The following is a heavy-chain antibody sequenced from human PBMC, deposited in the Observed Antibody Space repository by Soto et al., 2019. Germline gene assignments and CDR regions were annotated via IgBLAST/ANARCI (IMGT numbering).Heavy chain of an antibody. V-gene: IGHV1-2*02. CDR1: GYTFTGYY. J-gene: IGHJ6*02. Sequence: ASGKVSCKASGYTFTGYYMHWVRQAPGQGLEWMGWINPNSGGTNYAQKFQGRVTMTRDTSISTAYMELSRLRSDDTAVYYCAFSIAASLLNYSYGMDVWGHGTTVTVSS. CDR3: AFSIAASLLNYSYGMDV. D-gene: IGHD6-6*01. CDR2: INPNSGGT.